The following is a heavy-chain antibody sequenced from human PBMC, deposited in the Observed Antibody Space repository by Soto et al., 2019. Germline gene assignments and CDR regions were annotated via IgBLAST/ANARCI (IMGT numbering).Heavy chain of an antibody. CDR1: GGSFSGYY. J-gene: IGHJ4*02. CDR3: ARAYDYVWGTYRLDY. Sequence: SETLSLTCAIYGGSFSGYYWSWIRQPPGKGLEWIGESSHSGSTKYNPSLKSRVTISVDTSKNQFSLKLSSVTAADTAVYYCARAYDYVWGTYRLDYWGQGTLVTVSS. V-gene: IGHV4-34*01. D-gene: IGHD3-16*02. CDR2: SSHSGST.